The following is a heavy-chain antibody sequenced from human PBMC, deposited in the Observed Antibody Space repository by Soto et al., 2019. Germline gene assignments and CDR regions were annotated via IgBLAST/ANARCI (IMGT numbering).Heavy chain of an antibody. Sequence: PGGSKRLSCAAAGFTIINYGMHWVRQAPGKGLEWVAVISRDGGTKYYADSVKGRFTISRDNSRNTLFLEMNSLRGDDMAVYYCTGEVASGYWGQGTLVTVSS. V-gene: IGHV3-30*03. CDR1: GFTIINYG. CDR3: TGEVASGY. CDR2: ISRDGGTK. J-gene: IGHJ4*02. D-gene: IGHD2-8*02.